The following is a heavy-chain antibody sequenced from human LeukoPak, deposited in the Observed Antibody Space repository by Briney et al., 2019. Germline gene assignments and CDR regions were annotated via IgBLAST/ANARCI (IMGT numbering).Heavy chain of an antibody. J-gene: IGHJ4*02. CDR1: GGSISGSSYY. V-gene: IGHV4-39*07. Sequence: SETLSLTCTVSGGSISGSSYYWGWIRQPPGKGLEWIGSIYYSGSTYYNPSLKSRVTISVDTSKNQFSLKLSSVTAADTAVYYCARDRPGGSSLDYWGQGTLVTVSS. CDR2: IYYSGST. D-gene: IGHD6-13*01. CDR3: ARDRPGGSSLDY.